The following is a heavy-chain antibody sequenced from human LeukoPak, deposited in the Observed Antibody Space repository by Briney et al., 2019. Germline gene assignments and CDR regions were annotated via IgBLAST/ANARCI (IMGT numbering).Heavy chain of an antibody. CDR3: ARDLNYGEGAFEY. J-gene: IGHJ4*02. CDR1: GGSISSYY. Sequence: ASETLSLTCTVSGGSISSYYWSWIRQPPGKGLEWIGYIYYSGSTNYNPSLKSRVTISVDTSKNQFSLKLSSVTAADTAVYYCARDLNYGEGAFEYWGQGTLVTVSS. V-gene: IGHV4-59*01. D-gene: IGHD1-7*01. CDR2: IYYSGST.